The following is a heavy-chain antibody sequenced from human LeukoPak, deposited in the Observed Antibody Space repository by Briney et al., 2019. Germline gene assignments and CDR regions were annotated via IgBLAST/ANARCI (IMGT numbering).Heavy chain of an antibody. CDR2: VNPSGGST. CDR3: ARGGPVGAVTLDY. CDR1: GYSFIHLY. V-gene: IGHV1-46*01. Sequence: ASVKVSCKASGYSFIHLYIHWVRQVPGQGLQWMGMVNPSGGSTRYPQNFQGRVTMTRDTSTSTVDMELSTLRSEDTAVYYCARGGPVGAVTLDYWGQGTLVTVSS. D-gene: IGHD1-26*01. J-gene: IGHJ4*02.